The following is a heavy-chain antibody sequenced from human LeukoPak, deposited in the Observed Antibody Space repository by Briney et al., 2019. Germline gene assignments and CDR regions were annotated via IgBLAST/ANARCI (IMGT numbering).Heavy chain of an antibody. V-gene: IGHV1-69*04. D-gene: IGHD3-10*01. CDR1: GGTFSSYA. CDR3: AREDGSGVYYFDY. J-gene: IGHJ4*01. CDR2: IIPILGIA. Sequence: SVKVSCKASGGTFSSYAISWVRQAPGRGLEWMGRIIPILGIANYAQKFQGRVTITADKSTSTAYMELSSLRSEDTAVYYCAREDGSGVYYFDYWGHGTLVTVSS.